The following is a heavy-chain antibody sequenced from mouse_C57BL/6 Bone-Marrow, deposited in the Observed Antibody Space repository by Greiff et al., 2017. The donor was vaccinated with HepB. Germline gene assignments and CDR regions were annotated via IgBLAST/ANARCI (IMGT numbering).Heavy chain of an antibody. D-gene: IGHD1-1*01. CDR3: TRITTVVATAFAY. CDR1: GYTFTDYE. V-gene: IGHV1-15*01. J-gene: IGHJ3*01. Sequence: VQLQQSGAELVRPGASVTLSCKASGYTFTDYEMHWVKQTPVHGLEWIGAIDPETGGTAYNQKFKGKAILTADKSSSTAYMELRSLTSEDSAVYYYTRITTVVATAFAYWGQGTLVTVSA. CDR2: IDPETGGT.